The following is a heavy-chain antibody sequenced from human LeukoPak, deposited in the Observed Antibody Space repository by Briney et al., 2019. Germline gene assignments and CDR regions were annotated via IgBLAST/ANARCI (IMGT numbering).Heavy chain of an antibody. CDR2: ISSSSGYI. Sequence: GSLRLSCAASGFTFSPYSMNWVRQAPGKGLEWVSSISSSSGYIYYADSVKGRFTISRDNAKNSLYLQMNSLRAEDTGVYYCARSKWSSTNLMPPYFDFWGQGTLVTVSS. J-gene: IGHJ4*02. CDR1: GFTFSPYS. V-gene: IGHV3-21*01. D-gene: IGHD2-2*01. CDR3: ARSKWSSTNLMPPYFDF.